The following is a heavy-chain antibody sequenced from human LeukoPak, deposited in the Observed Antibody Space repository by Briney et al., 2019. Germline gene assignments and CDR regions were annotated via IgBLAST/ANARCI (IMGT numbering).Heavy chain of an antibody. CDR3: XXVVXSSSIDY. CDR2: TFYNGRT. CDR1: GGSISSVSYY. D-gene: IGHD2-15*01. V-gene: IGHV4-39*01. J-gene: IGHJ4*02. Sequence: PSETLSLTCTVSGGSISSVSYYWGWICQPPGKGLECIGSTFYNGRTYYNPSLMTRATISVDTSKNQFSLRLNSVTAADTAVYYXXXVVXSSSIDYWGQGTLVTXXS.